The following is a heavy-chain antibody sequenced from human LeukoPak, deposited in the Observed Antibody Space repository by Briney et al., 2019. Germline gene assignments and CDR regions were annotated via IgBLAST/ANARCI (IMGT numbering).Heavy chain of an antibody. Sequence: GGSLRLSCAASGFTFSGYSMIWVRQAPGKGLEWVSYITNSGSTIYYADSVKGRFTISRDNANNSLYLQMSSLRDEDTAVYYCARAYSSGWYQNYWGQGTLVTVSS. CDR2: ITNSGSTI. CDR1: GFTFSGYS. D-gene: IGHD6-19*01. CDR3: ARAYSSGWYQNY. V-gene: IGHV3-48*02. J-gene: IGHJ4*02.